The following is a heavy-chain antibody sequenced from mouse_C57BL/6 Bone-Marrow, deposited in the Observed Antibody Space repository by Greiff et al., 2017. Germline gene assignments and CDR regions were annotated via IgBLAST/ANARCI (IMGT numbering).Heavy chain of an antibody. CDR2: ISSGSSTI. V-gene: IGHV5-17*01. Sequence: EVHLVESGGGLVKPGGSLKLSCAASGFTFSDYGMHWVRQAPEKGLEWVAYISSGSSTIYYADTVKGRFPISRDNAKNTLFLQMTSLRSEYTAMYYCARGYGSSAWFAYWGQGTLVTVSA. CDR3: ARGYGSSAWFAY. CDR1: GFTFSDYG. D-gene: IGHD1-1*01. J-gene: IGHJ3*01.